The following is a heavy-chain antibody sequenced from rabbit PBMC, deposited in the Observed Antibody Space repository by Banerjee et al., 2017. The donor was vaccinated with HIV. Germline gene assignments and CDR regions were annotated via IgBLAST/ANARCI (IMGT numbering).Heavy chain of an antibody. CDR3: ARGDGDGAMDL. V-gene: IGHV1S40*01. J-gene: IGHJ6*01. D-gene: IGHD2-1*01. CDR1: GFSFSISYW. CDR2: IYTGSNST. Sequence: QSLEESGGGLVQPEGSLTLTCTASGFSFSISYWMCWVRQAPGKGLEWIACIYTGSNSTYYASWAKGRFTISKTSSTTVTLQMTSLTAADTATYFCARGDGDGAMDLWGQGTLVTVS.